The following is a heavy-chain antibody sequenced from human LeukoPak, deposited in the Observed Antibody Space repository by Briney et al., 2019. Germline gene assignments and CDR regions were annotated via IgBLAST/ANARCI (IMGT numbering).Heavy chain of an antibody. Sequence: PSETLSLPCSVSVGSISSSPYYWRRIRQPPGKGLEWIGSIYNSGSTYYNPSLQSRVTISVDTSKNQFSLKLNSVTAADTAVYYCARHPWNSGMDVWGQGTTVIVSS. CDR1: VGSISSSPYY. D-gene: IGHD1-1*01. CDR2: IYNSGST. J-gene: IGHJ6*02. CDR3: ARHPWNSGMDV. V-gene: IGHV4-39*01.